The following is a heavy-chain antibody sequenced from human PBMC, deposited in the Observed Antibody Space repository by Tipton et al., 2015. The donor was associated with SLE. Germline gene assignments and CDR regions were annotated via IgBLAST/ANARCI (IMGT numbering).Heavy chain of an antibody. CDR3: AREFQLGLGYYFDS. CDR1: GGSISSSSYY. Sequence: TLSLTCTVSGGSISSSSYYWGWIRQPPGEGLEWIGDICDIGITSYNPSLKSRVSISLDTSKNQFSLKLSSVTAADTAVYYCAREFQLGLGYYFDSWGQGTLVTVSS. J-gene: IGHJ4*02. V-gene: IGHV4-61*01. D-gene: IGHD1-1*01. CDR2: ICDIGIT.